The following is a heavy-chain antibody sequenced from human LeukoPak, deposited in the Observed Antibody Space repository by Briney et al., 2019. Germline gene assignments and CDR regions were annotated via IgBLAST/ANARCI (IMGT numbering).Heavy chain of an antibody. Sequence: PGGSLRLSCAASGFTFSSYAMHWVRRAPGKGLEWVAVISYDGSNKYYADSVKGRFTISRDNSKNTLYLQMNSLRAEDTAVYYCARAPPGGLGGFDYWGQGTLVTVSS. V-gene: IGHV3-30*04. J-gene: IGHJ4*02. CDR1: GFTFSSYA. CDR3: ARAPPGGLGGFDY. CDR2: ISYDGSNK. D-gene: IGHD3-16*01.